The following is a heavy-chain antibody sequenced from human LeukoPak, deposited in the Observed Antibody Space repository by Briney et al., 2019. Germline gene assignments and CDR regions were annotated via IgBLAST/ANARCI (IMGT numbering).Heavy chain of an antibody. Sequence: PGGSLRLSCAASGFTFRNYPMHWVPQAPAKGLERVAVISYNDGSNKYYADSVKGRFAISRDNSKNTLYPQMNSLRAEDTAVYYCASTSDYGDFHDAFHIWGQGTMVTVSS. CDR1: GFTFRNYP. J-gene: IGHJ3*02. CDR2: ISYNDGSNK. V-gene: IGHV3-30*09. D-gene: IGHD4-17*01. CDR3: ASTSDYGDFHDAFHI.